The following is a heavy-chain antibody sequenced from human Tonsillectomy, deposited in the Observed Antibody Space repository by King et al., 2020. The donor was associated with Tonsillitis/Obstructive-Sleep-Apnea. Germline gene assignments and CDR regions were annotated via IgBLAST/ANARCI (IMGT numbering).Heavy chain of an antibody. CDR1: GYTFTSYD. V-gene: IGHV1-18*01. CDR2: SRPNNGDT. J-gene: IGHJ1*01. D-gene: IGHD3-3*01. Sequence: LVESGAEVKKPGASVKVSCKASGYTFTSYDITWVRQAPGQGLEWMGWSRPNNGDTNYAQKLQGRVTMTSDTSTSTAYMELRSLRSDDTAVYYCGSDYTDRSVYEHGYSQDWGQGTLVS. CDR3: GSDYTDRSVYEHGYSQD.